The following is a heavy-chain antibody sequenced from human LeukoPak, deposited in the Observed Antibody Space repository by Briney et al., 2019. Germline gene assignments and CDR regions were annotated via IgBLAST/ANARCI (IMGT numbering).Heavy chain of an antibody. V-gene: IGHV4-30-4*08. CDR3: AGRASTDYYGSGSHDV. J-gene: IGHJ6*02. CDR1: GGSISSGDYY. CDR2: IYYSGST. Sequence: SETLSLTCTVSGGSISSGDYYWSWIRQPPGKGLEWIGYIYYSGSTYYNPSLKSRVAISVDTSKNQFSLKLTSMTAADTAVYYCAGRASTDYYGSGSHDVWGLGTTVTVSS. D-gene: IGHD3-10*01.